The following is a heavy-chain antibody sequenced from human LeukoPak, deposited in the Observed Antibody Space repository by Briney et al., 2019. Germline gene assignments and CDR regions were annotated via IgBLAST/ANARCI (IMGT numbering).Heavy chain of an antibody. CDR2: IYYSGST. CDR3: ARDQVDTAMVTGGFDY. J-gene: IGHJ4*02. V-gene: IGHV4-39*07. Sequence: SETLSLTCAVYGGSFSSYYWGWIRQPPGKGLEWIGSIYYSGSTYYNPSLKSRVTISVDTSKNQFSLKLSSVTAADTAVYYCARDQVDTAMVTGGFDYWGQGTLVTVSS. CDR1: GGSFSSYY. D-gene: IGHD5-18*01.